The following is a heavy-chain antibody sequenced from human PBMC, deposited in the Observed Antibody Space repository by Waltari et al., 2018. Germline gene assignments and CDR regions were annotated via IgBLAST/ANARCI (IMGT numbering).Heavy chain of an antibody. J-gene: IGHJ5*02. CDR1: GFTFDDYA. Sequence: EVQLVESGGVVVQPGGSLRLSCAASGFTFDDYAMHWVRQAPGKGLEWVSLISWDGGSTYYADSVNGRFTISRDNSKTSLYLQMNSRRAEDTALEYCEKGEGGAAAVNWFDPWGQGTLVTVSS. CDR3: EKGEGGAAAVNWFDP. D-gene: IGHD6-13*01. CDR2: ISWDGGST. V-gene: IGHV3-43D*03.